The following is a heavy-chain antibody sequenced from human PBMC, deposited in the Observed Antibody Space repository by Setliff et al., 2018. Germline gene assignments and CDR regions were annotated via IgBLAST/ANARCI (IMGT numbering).Heavy chain of an antibody. CDR2: ISPYNGKT. Sequence: ASVKVSCKASGYIFNSYGIAWVRQAPGQGLEWMGWISPYNGKTNHAQNLQGRVAMTTDTSTSTAYMELRSLRSDDTAVYYCARGRDPAYHYDSGGYYWDYWGQGTLVTVSS. CDR3: ARGRDPAYHYDSGGYYWDY. J-gene: IGHJ4*02. V-gene: IGHV1-18*01. CDR1: GYIFNSYG. D-gene: IGHD3-22*01.